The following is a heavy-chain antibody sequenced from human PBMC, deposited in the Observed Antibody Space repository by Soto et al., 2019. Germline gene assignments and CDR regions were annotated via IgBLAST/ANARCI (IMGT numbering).Heavy chain of an antibody. CDR1: GNSMFNYY. Sequence: QVHLQESGPGLVKPSVTLSLIGTVSGNSMFNYYWSWIRQPAGKGLEWIGRVYTDGTAIYNPSPNSRVSMSVDMSKNQCTLTVNSVTAAGTAVYYCATGGFVDGDYMHHVMDVWGQGATVIVS. V-gene: IGHV4-4*07. CDR3: ATGGFVDGDYMHHVMDV. J-gene: IGHJ6*02. D-gene: IGHD4-17*01. CDR2: VYTDGTA.